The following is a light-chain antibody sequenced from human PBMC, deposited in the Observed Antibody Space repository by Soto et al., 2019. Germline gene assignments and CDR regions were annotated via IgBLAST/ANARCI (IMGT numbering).Light chain of an antibody. CDR1: QDIKNY. CDR2: EAS. V-gene: IGKV1-33*01. J-gene: IGKJ4*01. Sequence: DIQMTQSPSSLSASVGKRVTITCRASQDIKNYLNWYQQKPGKAPKLLIYEASNLETGVPSRFSGSGSGRSFTFTISSLQPEDIATYYCQQCDDFITFGGGTRIEIK. CDR3: QQCDDFIT.